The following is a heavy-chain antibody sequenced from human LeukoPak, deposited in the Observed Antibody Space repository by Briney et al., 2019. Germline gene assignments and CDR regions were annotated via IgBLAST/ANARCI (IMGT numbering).Heavy chain of an antibody. J-gene: IGHJ4*02. CDR1: GFTVSSNY. V-gene: IGHV3-53*01. D-gene: IGHD4-11*01. CDR3: AKDAAANVDYPYYFDY. Sequence: GGSLRLSCAASGFTVSSNYMSWVRQAPGKWLEWVSVIYSGGSTYYADSVKGRFTISRDNSRTTLYLLMNSLRAEDTAVYYCAKDAAANVDYPYYFDYWGQGALVTVSS. CDR2: IYSGGST.